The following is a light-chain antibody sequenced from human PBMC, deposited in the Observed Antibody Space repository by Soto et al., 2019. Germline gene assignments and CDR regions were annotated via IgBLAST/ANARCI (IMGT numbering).Light chain of an antibody. Sequence: IVMSQSPATLSVSPGERATFSCRASQNIYSNIAWYQQRPGQAPRLLIYRASTRATGVPARFSGSGSGTEFTLTISSLQSEDFAIYYCQQYKSWPPAWTFGQGTKVDI. CDR2: RAS. V-gene: IGKV3-15*01. CDR3: QQYKSWPPAWT. J-gene: IGKJ1*01. CDR1: QNIYSN.